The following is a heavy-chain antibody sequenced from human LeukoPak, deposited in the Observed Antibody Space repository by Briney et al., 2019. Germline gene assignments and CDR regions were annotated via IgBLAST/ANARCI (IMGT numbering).Heavy chain of an antibody. Sequence: GRSLRLSCAASGFTFSSYDMHWVRQAPGKGLEWVAVISYDGSNTYYADSVKGRLTISRDNYKNTLYLQMNSLRAEDTAVYYCARDYDFWSSDIWGQGTMVTVSS. CDR3: ARDYDFWSSDI. J-gene: IGHJ3*02. CDR1: GFTFSSYD. V-gene: IGHV3-30-3*01. D-gene: IGHD3-3*01. CDR2: ISYDGSNT.